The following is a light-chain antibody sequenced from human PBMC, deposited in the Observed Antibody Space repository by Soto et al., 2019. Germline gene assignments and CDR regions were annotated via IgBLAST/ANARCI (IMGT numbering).Light chain of an antibody. CDR1: QGIANF. CDR3: QQLNSFRSP. CDR2: GAS. V-gene: IGKV1-9*01. J-gene: IGKJ3*01. Sequence: IQLTQSPSYLSASVGDRVTIYCRASQGIANFLAWYQQKPGKAPKLLIYGASTLRSGVPSRFSGSGSGTDFILTFISLKLVQFATYYFQQLNSFRSPFGPGTKVDIK.